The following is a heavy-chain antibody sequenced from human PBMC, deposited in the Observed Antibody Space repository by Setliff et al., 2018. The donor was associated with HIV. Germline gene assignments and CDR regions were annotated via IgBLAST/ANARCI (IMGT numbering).Heavy chain of an antibody. V-gene: IGHV4-34*01. D-gene: IGHD2-2*01. CDR3: ARDFCSSTTCTNWFHP. Sequence: PSETLSLTCAVYDGSFSGYYWSWIRQPPGKGLEWIGEIDHSGSTNYNPSLRSRVIMSMDTSKNQFSLKLSSVTAADTAVYYCARDFCSSTTCTNWFHPWGQGTLVTVSS. CDR1: DGSFSGYY. J-gene: IGHJ5*02. CDR2: IDHSGST.